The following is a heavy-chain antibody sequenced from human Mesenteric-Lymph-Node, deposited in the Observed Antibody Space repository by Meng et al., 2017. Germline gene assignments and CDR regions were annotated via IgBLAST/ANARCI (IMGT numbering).Heavy chain of an antibody. CDR1: GYTFTGYY. V-gene: IGHV1-46*01. CDR2: INPSGGST. J-gene: IGHJ4*02. CDR3: ARGRGLRLGELSLVCDN. Sequence: ASVKVSCKASGYTFTGYYMHWVRQAPGQGLEWMGIINPSGGSTSYAQKFQGRLTMTRNTSITTAYMELSSLRSEDTAVYYCARGRGLRLGELSLVCDNWGQGTLVTVSS. D-gene: IGHD3-16*02.